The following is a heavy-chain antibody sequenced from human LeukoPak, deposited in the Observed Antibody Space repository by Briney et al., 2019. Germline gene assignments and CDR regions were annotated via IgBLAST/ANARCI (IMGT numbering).Heavy chain of an antibody. CDR3: AKDSKIVGATFRSYHYMDV. CDR1: GFTLSSYA. J-gene: IGHJ6*03. Sequence: GGSLRLSCAASGFTLSSYAMSWVRQAPGKGLQWVSGISSSGGSTYYVDSVKGRFTISTDNSKNTLYLQMNSLRAEDTAVYYCAKDSKIVGATFRSYHYMDVWGKGTAVTVSS. V-gene: IGHV3-23*01. CDR2: ISSSGGST. D-gene: IGHD1-26*01.